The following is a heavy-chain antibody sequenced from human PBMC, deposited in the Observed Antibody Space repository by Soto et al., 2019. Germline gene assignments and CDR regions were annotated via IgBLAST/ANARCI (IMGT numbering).Heavy chain of an antibody. Sequence: GASVKVSCKASGGTFSSYAISWVRQAPGQGLEWMGGIIPIFGTANYAQKFQGRVTITADESTSTAYMELSSLRSEDTAVYYCASGWLIYDGYYGMDVWGQGTMVTVYS. V-gene: IGHV1-69*13. CDR1: GGTFSSYA. CDR2: IIPIFGTA. CDR3: ASGWLIYDGYYGMDV. J-gene: IGHJ6*02. D-gene: IGHD2-2*02.